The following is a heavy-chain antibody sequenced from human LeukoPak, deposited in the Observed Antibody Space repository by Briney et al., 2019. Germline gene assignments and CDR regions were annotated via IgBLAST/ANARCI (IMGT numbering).Heavy chain of an antibody. Sequence: SETLSLTRAVYGGSFSGYYWSWIRQPPGKGLEWIGEINHSGSTNYNPSLKSRVTISVDTSKNQFSLKLSSVTAADTAVYYCARGRGSYDYWGQGTLVTVSS. J-gene: IGHJ4*02. V-gene: IGHV4-34*01. CDR3: ARGRGSYDY. CDR1: GGSFSGYY. CDR2: INHSGST. D-gene: IGHD1-26*01.